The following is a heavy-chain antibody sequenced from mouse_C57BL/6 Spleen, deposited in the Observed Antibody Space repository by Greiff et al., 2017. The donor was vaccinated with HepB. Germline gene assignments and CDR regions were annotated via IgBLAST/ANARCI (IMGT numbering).Heavy chain of an antibody. V-gene: IGHV1-52*01. J-gene: IGHJ2*01. CDR1: GYTFTSYW. CDR3: ARGETGDY. D-gene: IGHD4-1*01. Sequence: QVHVKQPGAELVRPGSSVKLSCKASGYTFTSYWMHWVKQRPIQGLEWIGNIDPSDSETHYNQKFKDKATLTVDKSSSTAYMQLSSLTSEDSAVYYCARGETGDYWGQGTTLTVSS. CDR2: IDPSDSET.